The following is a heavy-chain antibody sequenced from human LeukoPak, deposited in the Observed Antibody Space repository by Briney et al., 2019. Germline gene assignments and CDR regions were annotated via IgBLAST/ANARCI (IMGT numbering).Heavy chain of an antibody. D-gene: IGHD1-26*01. Sequence: TGGSLRLSCAASGFTFSSYAMHWVRQAPGRGLEWVTVISYDGSNGYYAGSVKGRFTISRDNSQNTLYVQMSSLRPEGTAVYYCVREVTSGSFDYWGQGTLVTVSS. J-gene: IGHJ4*02. CDR2: ISYDGSNG. CDR1: GFTFSSYA. V-gene: IGHV3-30*04. CDR3: VREVTSGSFDY.